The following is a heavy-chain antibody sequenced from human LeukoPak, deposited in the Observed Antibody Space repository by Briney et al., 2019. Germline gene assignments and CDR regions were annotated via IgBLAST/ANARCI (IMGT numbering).Heavy chain of an antibody. CDR3: ARDAACSSTSCYFRNYYYYYGMDV. J-gene: IGHJ6*02. CDR2: ISSSSSYI. V-gene: IGHV3-21*01. Sequence: TLGGSLRLSCAASGFTFSSYSMNWVRQAPGKGREWVSSISSSSSYIYYADSVKGRFTISRDNAKNSLYLQMNSLRAEDTAVYYCARDAACSSTSCYFRNYYYYYGMDVWGQGTTVTVSS. D-gene: IGHD2-2*01. CDR1: GFTFSSYS.